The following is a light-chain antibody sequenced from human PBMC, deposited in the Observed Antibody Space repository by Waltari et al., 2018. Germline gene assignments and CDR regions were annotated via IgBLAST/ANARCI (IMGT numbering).Light chain of an antibody. J-gene: IGKJ1*01. CDR1: QSVSSSY. Sequence: EIVLTQSPGTLSLSPGERATLSCRASQSVSSSYLAWYQQKPGQAPRLLIYGASRRATSIPDRFSGSGSGTDFTLTISGLEPEDFAVYYCQQYGSSPKTFGQGTKVEIK. CDR2: GAS. CDR3: QQYGSSPKT. V-gene: IGKV3-20*01.